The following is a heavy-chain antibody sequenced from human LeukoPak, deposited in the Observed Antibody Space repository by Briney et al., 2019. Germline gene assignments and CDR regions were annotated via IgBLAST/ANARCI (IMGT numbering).Heavy chain of an antibody. V-gene: IGHV3-7*03. CDR2: INQDGSEK. CDR3: AKNEETGIQLWLLGYFDY. D-gene: IGHD5-18*01. Sequence: GGSLRLSCAASGFTFSSYWMSWVRQAPGQGLEWVANINQDGSEKYYVDSVKGRFTISRDNAKNTLYLQMNSLRAEDTAVYYCAKNEETGIQLWLLGYFDYWGQGTLVTVSS. J-gene: IGHJ4*02. CDR1: GFTFSSYW.